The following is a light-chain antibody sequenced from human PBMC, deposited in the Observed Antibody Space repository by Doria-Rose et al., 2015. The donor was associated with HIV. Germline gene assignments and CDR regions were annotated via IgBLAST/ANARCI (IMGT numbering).Light chain of an antibody. CDR3: HQYGTSWT. J-gene: IGKJ1*01. CDR2: DRS. V-gene: IGKV3-20*01. CDR1: QSFSSTY. Sequence: EIVLTQSPGTLSLSPGERATLSCRASQSFSSTYLAWYQQKPGQAPSLLIYDRSTRATGIPDRFSASGSGTDFTLTISRLEPEDFAPYYCHQYGTSWTFGQGTKVEI.